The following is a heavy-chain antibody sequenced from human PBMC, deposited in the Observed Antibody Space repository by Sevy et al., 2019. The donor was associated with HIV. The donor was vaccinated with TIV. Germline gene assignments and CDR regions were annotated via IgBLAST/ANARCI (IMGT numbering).Heavy chain of an antibody. V-gene: IGHV3-30*04. Sequence: GGSLRLSCAASGFTFSSYAMHWVRQAPGKGLEWVAVISYDGSNKYYADSVKGRLTISRDNSKNTLYLEMNSLRTEDTAVYYCARDQGAVVIVAATLFEYWGQGTLVTVSS. CDR2: ISYDGSNK. CDR3: ARDQGAVVIVAATLFEY. J-gene: IGHJ4*02. CDR1: GFTFSSYA. D-gene: IGHD2-15*01.